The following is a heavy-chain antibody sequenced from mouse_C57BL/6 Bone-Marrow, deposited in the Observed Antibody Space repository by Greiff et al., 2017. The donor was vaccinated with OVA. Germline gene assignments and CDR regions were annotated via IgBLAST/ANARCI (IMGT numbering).Heavy chain of an antibody. J-gene: IGHJ3*01. Sequence: QVQLKESGAELVRPGTSVKVSCKASGYAFTNYLIEWVKQRPGQGLEWIGVINPGSGGTNYNEKFKGKATLTADKSSSTAYMQLSSLTSEDSAVYFCARSGGLPPFAYWGQGTLVTVSA. V-gene: IGHV1-54*01. D-gene: IGHD2-2*01. CDR3: ARSGGLPPFAY. CDR1: GYAFTNYL. CDR2: INPGSGGT.